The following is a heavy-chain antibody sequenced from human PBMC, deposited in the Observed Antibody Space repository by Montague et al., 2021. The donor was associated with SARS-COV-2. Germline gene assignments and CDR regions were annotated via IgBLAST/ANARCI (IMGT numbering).Heavy chain of an antibody. V-gene: IGHV3-11*05. CDR1: GFTFSDNY. CDR3: ARERRVVATGSHYGMDV. CDR2: LSSSSRDI. J-gene: IGHJ6*02. D-gene: IGHD5-12*01. Sequence: SLRLSCPASGFTFSDNYMSWIRQAPGKGLEWVSYLSSSSRDIKYADSVKGRFTISRDNVESSLYLQMNSPRGEDTAVYYCARERRVVATGSHYGMDVWGPGTTVIVSS.